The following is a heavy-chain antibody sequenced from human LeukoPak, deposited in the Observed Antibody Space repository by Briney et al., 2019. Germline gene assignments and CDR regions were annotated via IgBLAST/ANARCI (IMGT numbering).Heavy chain of an antibody. CDR3: ARARGYYYDSSAGAADY. V-gene: IGHV1-18*01. D-gene: IGHD3-22*01. J-gene: IGHJ4*02. Sequence: ASVKVSCKASGYTFTSYGISWVRQAPGQGREWIGWISAYNGNTNYAQKLQGRVTMTTDTSTSTAYMELRSLRSDDPAVYYCARARGYYYDSSAGAADYWGQGTLVTVYS. CDR2: ISAYNGNT. CDR1: GYTFTSYG.